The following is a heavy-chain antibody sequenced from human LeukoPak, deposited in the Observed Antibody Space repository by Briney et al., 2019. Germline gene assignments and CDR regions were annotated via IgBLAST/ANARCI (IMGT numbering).Heavy chain of an antibody. J-gene: IGHJ4*02. CDR2: FDPEDGET. CDR1: GYTLTELS. CDR3: ARDEMTITMVRGPSAY. Sequence: ASVKVSCKVSGYTLTELSMHWVRQAPGKGLEWMGGFDPEDGETIYAQKFQGRVTMTEDTSTDTAYMELSSLRSEDTAVYYCARDEMTITMVRGPSAYWGQGTLVTVSS. V-gene: IGHV1-24*01. D-gene: IGHD3-10*01.